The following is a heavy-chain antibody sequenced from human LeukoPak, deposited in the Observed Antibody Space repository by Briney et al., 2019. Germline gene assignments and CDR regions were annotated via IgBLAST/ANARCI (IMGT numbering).Heavy chain of an antibody. Sequence: KPGGSLRLSCAASGFTFSDYYMSWIRQAPGEGLEWVSYISSSGSTIYYADSVKGRFTISRDNAKNSLYLQMNSLRAEDTAVYYCARDMIVVGFGAFDIWGQGTMVTVSS. J-gene: IGHJ3*02. CDR2: ISSSGSTI. D-gene: IGHD3-22*01. CDR1: GFTFSDYY. V-gene: IGHV3-11*01. CDR3: ARDMIVVGFGAFDI.